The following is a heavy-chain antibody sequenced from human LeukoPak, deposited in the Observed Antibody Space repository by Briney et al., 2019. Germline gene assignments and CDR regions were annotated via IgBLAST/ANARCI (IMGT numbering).Heavy chain of an antibody. J-gene: IGHJ5*02. CDR1: GYTFTSYH. CDR2: INPNSGGT. D-gene: IGHD5-18*01. Sequence: ASVKVSCKASGYTFTSYHMHWVRQAPGQGLEWMGWINPNSGGTNYAQKFQGRVTMTRDTSISTAYMELSRLRSDDTAVYYCARIRGYSYGDNWFDPWGQGTLVTVSS. V-gene: IGHV1-2*02. CDR3: ARIRGYSYGDNWFDP.